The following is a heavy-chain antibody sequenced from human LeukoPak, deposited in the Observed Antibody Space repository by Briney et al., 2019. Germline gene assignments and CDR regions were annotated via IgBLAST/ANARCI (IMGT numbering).Heavy chain of an antibody. J-gene: IGHJ6*02. Sequence: GGSLRLSCAASGFTFSSYAMSWVRQAPGKGLEWVSAISGSGGSAYYADSVKGRFTISRDNSKNTLYLQMNSLRAEDTAVYYCAKGQVPAAPYYYYGMDVWGQGTTVTVSS. CDR1: GFTFSSYA. CDR2: ISGSGGSA. CDR3: AKGQVPAAPYYYYGMDV. V-gene: IGHV3-23*01. D-gene: IGHD2-2*01.